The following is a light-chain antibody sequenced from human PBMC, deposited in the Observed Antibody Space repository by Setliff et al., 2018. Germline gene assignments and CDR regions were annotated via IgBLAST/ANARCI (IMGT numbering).Light chain of an antibody. Sequence: QSVLTQPPSASGSPGQSATISCTGTSSDVGGYNYVSWYQQHPGKAPKLMIYEVSKRPSGVPDRFSGSKSGNTASLTVSGLQAEDEADYYCSSYAGSNNFPYVFGTGTKVT. V-gene: IGLV2-8*01. J-gene: IGLJ1*01. CDR2: EVS. CDR3: SSYAGSNNFPYV. CDR1: SSDVGGYNY.